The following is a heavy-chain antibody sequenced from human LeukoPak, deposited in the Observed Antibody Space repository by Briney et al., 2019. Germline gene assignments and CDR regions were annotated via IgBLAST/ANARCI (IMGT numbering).Heavy chain of an antibody. Sequence: PSETLSLTCTVSGGSISSYYWSWIRQPPGKGLEWIGYIYYSGSTNYNPSLKSRVTISVDTSKNPFSLKLSSVTAADTAVYYCARDLGVVVPAAIFDPWGQGTLVTVSS. D-gene: IGHD2-2*01. V-gene: IGHV4-59*01. CDR1: GGSISSYY. CDR3: ARDLGVVVPAAIFDP. CDR2: IYYSGST. J-gene: IGHJ5*02.